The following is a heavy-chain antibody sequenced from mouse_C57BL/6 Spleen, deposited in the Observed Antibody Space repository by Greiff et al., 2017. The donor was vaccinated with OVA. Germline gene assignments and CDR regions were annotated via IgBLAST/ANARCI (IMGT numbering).Heavy chain of an antibody. CDR2: INPNNGGT. CDR3: ARRHYGSSSWYFDV. V-gene: IGHV1-26*01. Sequence: EVQLQQSGPELVKPGASVKISCKASGYTFTDYYMNWVKQSHGKSLEWIGDINPNNGGTSYNQKFKGKATLTVDKSSSTAYMELRSLTSEDSAGYYCARRHYGSSSWYFDVWGTGTTVTVSS. D-gene: IGHD1-1*01. CDR1: GYTFTDYY. J-gene: IGHJ1*03.